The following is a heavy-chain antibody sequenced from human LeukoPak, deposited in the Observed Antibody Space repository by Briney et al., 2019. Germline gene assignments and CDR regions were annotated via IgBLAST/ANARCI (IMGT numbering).Heavy chain of an antibody. V-gene: IGHV1-2*02. CDR3: ARDYYDSSGDGSFGY. CDR2: INPNSGGT. D-gene: IGHD3-22*01. CDR1: GYTFTAYY. J-gene: IGHJ4*02. Sequence: ASVKVSCKASGYTFTAYYMHWVRQAPGQGLEWMGWINPNSGGTNYAQKFQGRVTMTRDTSISTAYMELSSLRSDDTAVIYCARDYYDSSGDGSFGYWGQGTLVTVSS.